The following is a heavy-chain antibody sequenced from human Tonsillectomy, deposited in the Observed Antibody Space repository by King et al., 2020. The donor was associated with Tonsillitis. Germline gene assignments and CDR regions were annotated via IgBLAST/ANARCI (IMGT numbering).Heavy chain of an antibody. V-gene: IGHV3-48*01. Sequence: VQLVESGGGLVQPGGSLRLSCAASGFTFSSYDMNWVRQAPGKGLEWLSYITSSSSTMYYADSVKGRITISRDNAKNSLYLQMNSLRAEDTAVYYCARDYSDSWPWMFDAWGQGTLVTVSS. CDR1: GFTFSSYD. CDR3: ARDYSDSWPWMFDA. CDR2: ITSSSSTM. J-gene: IGHJ5*02. D-gene: IGHD6-13*01.